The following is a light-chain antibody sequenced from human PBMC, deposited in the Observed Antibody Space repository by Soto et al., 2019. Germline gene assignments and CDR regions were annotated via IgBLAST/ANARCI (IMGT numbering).Light chain of an antibody. Sequence: AIQLTQSPSSLSASVGDRVTVTCRASQGISSGLAWYQQEPGKAPKLLIYDASSLQSGVPSRFSGSGSGTDFTLTISSLQPEDSATYYCQQFYSDTLTFGGGTKVEIK. CDR2: DAS. J-gene: IGKJ4*01. V-gene: IGKV1-13*02. CDR3: QQFYSDTLT. CDR1: QGISSG.